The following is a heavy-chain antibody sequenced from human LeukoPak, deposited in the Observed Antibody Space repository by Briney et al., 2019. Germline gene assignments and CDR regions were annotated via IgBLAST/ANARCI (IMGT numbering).Heavy chain of an antibody. CDR3: AKDGSVTMIVVVITYFDY. CDR1: GFTFSSYG. Sequence: GGSLRLSCAASGFTFSSYGMHWVRQAQGKGLEWVAFIWYDGSNKYYADSVKGRFTISRDNSKNTLYLQMNSLRAEDTAVYYCAKDGSVTMIVVVITYFDYWGQGTLVTVSS. V-gene: IGHV3-30*02. J-gene: IGHJ4*02. D-gene: IGHD3-22*01. CDR2: IWYDGSNK.